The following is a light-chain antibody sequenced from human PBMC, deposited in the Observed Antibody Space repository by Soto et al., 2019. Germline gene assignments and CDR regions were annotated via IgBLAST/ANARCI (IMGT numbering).Light chain of an antibody. CDR3: QPRSNWPPVIT. V-gene: IGKV3-11*01. CDR1: QSFSSH. CDR2: DAS. Sequence: EIVLTQSPATLSLSPGERATLSCRASQSFSSHLAWYQQKPGQAPRLLIYDASKRATGIPARFSGRGSGTDSTLTISSLEPEDCAVYYCQPRSNWPPVITFGQGTRLEIK. J-gene: IGKJ5*01.